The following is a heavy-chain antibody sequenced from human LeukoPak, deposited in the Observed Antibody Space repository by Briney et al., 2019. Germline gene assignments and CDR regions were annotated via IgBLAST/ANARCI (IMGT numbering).Heavy chain of an antibody. D-gene: IGHD5-18*01. J-gene: IGHJ5*02. CDR2: IYTSGST. Sequence: TLSLTCTVSGGSISSGSHYWSWIRQPAGKGLEWIGRIYTSGSTNYNPSLKSRVTIAVDTSKNQFSLKLSSVTAADTAVYYCARVSYNGFDPWGQGTLVTVSS. CDR1: GGSISSGSHY. CDR3: ARVSYNGFDP. V-gene: IGHV4-61*02.